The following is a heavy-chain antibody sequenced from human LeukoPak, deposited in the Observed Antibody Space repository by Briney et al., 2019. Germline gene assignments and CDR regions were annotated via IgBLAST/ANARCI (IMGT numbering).Heavy chain of an antibody. CDR2: ISSSSSYI. Sequence: GGSLRLSCAASGFTFSSYSMNWVRQAPGKGLEWVSSISSSSSYIYYADSVKGRFTISRDNAKNSLYLQMNSLRAEDTAVYYCARGYEGQANARGAFDIWGQGTMVTVSS. V-gene: IGHV3-21*01. CDR1: GFTFSSYS. J-gene: IGHJ3*02. D-gene: IGHD3-3*01. CDR3: ARGYEGQANARGAFDI.